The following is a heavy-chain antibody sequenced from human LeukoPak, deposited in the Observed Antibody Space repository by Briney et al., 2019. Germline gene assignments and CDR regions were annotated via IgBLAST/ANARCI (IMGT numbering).Heavy chain of an antibody. CDR2: IYYSGST. Sequence: SETLSLTCTVSGGSIRSSSHYWGWIRQPPGKGLEWIGSIYYSGSTYYNPSLKSRVTISVDTSKNKFSLKLSYVTAADTAVYYCARAGFWVIAAAVAQAFDYWGQGTLVTVSS. V-gene: IGHV4-39*01. CDR1: GGSIRSSSHY. J-gene: IGHJ4*02. D-gene: IGHD6-13*01. CDR3: ARAGFWVIAAAVAQAFDY.